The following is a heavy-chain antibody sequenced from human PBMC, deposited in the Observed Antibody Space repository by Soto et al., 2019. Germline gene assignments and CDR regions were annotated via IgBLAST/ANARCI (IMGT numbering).Heavy chain of an antibody. Sequence: QVQLQESGPGLVKPSQTLSLTCTVSGVSISSGDYYWSWIRQPPGKGLEWIGYIYYSENTYSNPSLKSRVAISGDTSKNQFSLKLSSVTAADTAVYYCARDTAMALPDAWGQGTLVTVSS. J-gene: IGHJ4*02. V-gene: IGHV4-30-4*01. D-gene: IGHD5-18*01. CDR1: GVSISSGDYY. CDR2: IYYSENT. CDR3: ARDTAMALPDA.